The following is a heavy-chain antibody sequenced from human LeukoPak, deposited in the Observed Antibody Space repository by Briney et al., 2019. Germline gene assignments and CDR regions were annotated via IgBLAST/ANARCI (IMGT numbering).Heavy chain of an antibody. J-gene: IGHJ4*02. D-gene: IGHD3-22*01. CDR1: GYSISSGYY. Sequence: SETLSLTCTVSGYSISSGYYWGWIRQPPGKGLEWIGSIYHSGSTYYIPSLKSRVTISVDTSKNQFSLKLSSVTAADTAVYYCARDQGLYYYDSSGYYQIWGQGTLVTVSS. V-gene: IGHV4-38-2*02. CDR2: IYHSGST. CDR3: ARDQGLYYYDSSGYYQI.